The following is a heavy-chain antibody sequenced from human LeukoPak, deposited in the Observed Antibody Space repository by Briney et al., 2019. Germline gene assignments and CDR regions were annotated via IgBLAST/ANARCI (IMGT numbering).Heavy chain of an antibody. D-gene: IGHD5-24*01. Sequence: GRSLRLSCAASGFTFSSYGTHWVRQAPGKGLEWVAVIWYDGSNKYYADSVKGRFTISRDNSKNTLYLQMNSLRAEDTAVYYCARDHVEMATIGLFDYWGQGTLVTVSS. CDR1: GFTFSSYG. V-gene: IGHV3-33*01. CDR2: IWYDGSNK. J-gene: IGHJ4*02. CDR3: ARDHVEMATIGLFDY.